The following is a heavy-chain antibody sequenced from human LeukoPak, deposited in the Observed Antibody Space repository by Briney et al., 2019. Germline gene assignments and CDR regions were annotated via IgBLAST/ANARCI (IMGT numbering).Heavy chain of an antibody. CDR2: ISYDGSNK. Sequence: GGSLRLSCAASGFTFSSYAMHWVRQAPGKGLEWVAVISYDGSNKYYADSVKGRFTISRDNSKNTLYLQMNSLRAEDTAVYYCARDGLDTAMVNLDYWGQGTLVTVSS. V-gene: IGHV3-30*04. J-gene: IGHJ4*02. D-gene: IGHD5-18*01. CDR3: ARDGLDTAMVNLDY. CDR1: GFTFSSYA.